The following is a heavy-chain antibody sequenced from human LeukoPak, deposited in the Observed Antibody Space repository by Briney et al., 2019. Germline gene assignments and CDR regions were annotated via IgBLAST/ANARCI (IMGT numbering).Heavy chain of an antibody. V-gene: IGHV3-48*02. Sequence: GGSLRLSCAASGFSFSNFGINWVRQAPGKGLEWISHISSTSATIHYADSVKGRFTISRDNAKNSVFLQMSSPRDEDTAVYYCLRGYSYGSDAFDFWGRGTLVTVSS. CDR1: GFSFSNFG. CDR3: LRGYSYGSDAFDF. J-gene: IGHJ3*01. D-gene: IGHD5-18*01. CDR2: ISSTSATI.